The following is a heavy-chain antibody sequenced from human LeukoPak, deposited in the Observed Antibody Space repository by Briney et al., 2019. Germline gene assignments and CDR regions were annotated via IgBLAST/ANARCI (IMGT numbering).Heavy chain of an antibody. Sequence: ASVKVSCKASGYTFTGYYMHWVRQAPGQGLEWMGRINPNSGGTNYAQEFQGRVTMTRDTSISTAYMELSRLRSDDTAVYYCARRGIAAAGTDYWGQGTLVTVSS. CDR2: INPNSGGT. J-gene: IGHJ4*02. CDR1: GYTFTGYY. D-gene: IGHD6-13*01. CDR3: ARRGIAAAGTDY. V-gene: IGHV1-2*06.